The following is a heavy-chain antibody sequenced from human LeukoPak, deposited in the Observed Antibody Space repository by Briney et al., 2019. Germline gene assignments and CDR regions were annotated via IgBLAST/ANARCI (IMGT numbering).Heavy chain of an antibody. Sequence: ASVKVSCKASGGTFSSYAISWVRQAPGQGLEWMGGIIPIFGTANYAQKFQGRVTITADESTSTAYMELSSLRSEDTAVYYCARGYYDSSGYYYPFDPWGQGTLVTVSS. J-gene: IGHJ5*02. D-gene: IGHD3-22*01. CDR1: GGTFSSYA. V-gene: IGHV1-69*13. CDR3: ARGYYDSSGYYYPFDP. CDR2: IIPIFGTA.